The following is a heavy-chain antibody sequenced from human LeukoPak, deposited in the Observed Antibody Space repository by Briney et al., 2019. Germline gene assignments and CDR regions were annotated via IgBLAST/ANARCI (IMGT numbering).Heavy chain of an antibody. D-gene: IGHD3-3*01. CDR3: ARGFFWSGYPLGNWFDP. CDR1: GVSFSGYY. CDR2: INHSGST. V-gene: IGHV4-34*01. J-gene: IGHJ5*02. Sequence: SSETLSLTCAVYGVSFSGYYLSWIRQPPGKGLEWIGEINHSGSTNYNPSLKSRVTISVDTSNNQFSLKLSSVTAADTAVYYCARGFFWSGYPLGNWFDPWGQGTLVTVSS.